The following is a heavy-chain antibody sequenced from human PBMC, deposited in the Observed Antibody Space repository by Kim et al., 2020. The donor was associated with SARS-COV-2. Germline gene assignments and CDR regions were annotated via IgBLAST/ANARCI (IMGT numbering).Heavy chain of an antibody. CDR3: ARPRDGIAVAGFFSY. J-gene: IGHJ4*02. V-gene: IGHV3-30*07. Sequence: SVKGRFTISRDKSTNTLYLQMNSLRAEDTAVYYCARPRDGIAVAGFFSYWGQGTLVTVSS. D-gene: IGHD6-19*01.